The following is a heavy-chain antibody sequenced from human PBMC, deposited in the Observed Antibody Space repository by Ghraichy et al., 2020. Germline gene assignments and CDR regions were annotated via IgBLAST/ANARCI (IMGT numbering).Heavy chain of an antibody. CDR3: AKDLRSSSR. CDR1: GFIVGSDY. V-gene: IGHV3-66*02. Sequence: GGSLRLSCAASGFIVGSDYMTWVRQGPGKGLEWVSVIYTGGSTYYADSVKGRYTISRDNSKNTLYLQMNSLRAEDTAVYYCAKDLRSSSRWGQGTLVTVSS. D-gene: IGHD6-13*01. J-gene: IGHJ4*02. CDR2: IYTGGST.